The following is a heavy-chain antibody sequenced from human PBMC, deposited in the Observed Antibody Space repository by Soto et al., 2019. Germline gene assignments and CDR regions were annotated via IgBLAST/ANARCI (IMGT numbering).Heavy chain of an antibody. J-gene: IGHJ3*02. CDR1: GFTFSSYW. D-gene: IGHD3-22*01. CDR2: IKQDGSEK. CDR3: ARDELRITMIVGDAFDI. Sequence: GGSLRLSCAASGFTFSSYWMSWVRQAPGKGLEWVANIKQDGSEKYYVDTVKGRFTISRDNAKNSRYLQMNSLRAEDTAVYYCARDELRITMIVGDAFDIWGQGTMVTVSS. V-gene: IGHV3-7*03.